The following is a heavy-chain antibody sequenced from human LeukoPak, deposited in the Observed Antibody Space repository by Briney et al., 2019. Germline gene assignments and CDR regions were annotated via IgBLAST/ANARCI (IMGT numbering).Heavy chain of an antibody. J-gene: IGHJ5*02. D-gene: IGHD2-21*02. CDR3: AKEGLVVTATPLWFDP. CDR2: IYSSDNT. Sequence: GGSLRLSCAASGFTVSNNYMSWVRQAPGKGLEWVSIIYSSDNTYYADSVKGRFTISRDNSKNTLYLQMNSLRAEDTAVYYCAKEGLVVTATPLWFDPWCQGTLVTVSS. V-gene: IGHV3-53*01. CDR1: GFTVSNNY.